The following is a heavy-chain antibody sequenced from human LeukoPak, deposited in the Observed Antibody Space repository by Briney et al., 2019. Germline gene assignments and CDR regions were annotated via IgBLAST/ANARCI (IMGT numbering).Heavy chain of an antibody. CDR1: GGSITSHD. CDR3: ARERGSGGFDY. D-gene: IGHD2-15*01. CDR2: NYFSGST. V-gene: IGHV4-59*11. Sequence: PSETLSLTCAVSGGSITSHDWSWIRQPPGKGQEWIGYNYFSGSTDYNPSLKGRVTISVDASKNQFSLKLTSVTAADTAVYYCARERGSGGFDYWGQGTLVTVSS. J-gene: IGHJ4*02.